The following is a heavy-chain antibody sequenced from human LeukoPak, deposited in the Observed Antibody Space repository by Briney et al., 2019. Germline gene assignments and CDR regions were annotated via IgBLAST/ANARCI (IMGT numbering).Heavy chain of an antibody. Sequence: KPSETLSLTCNVSGGSIGSRSFYWGWIRQPPGQGLEFIGSIDHSGNTNYNSSLKSRVTISADTSRNQFSLKLRSVTAADTAVYYCARRTSGGYSGYIDRWGLGTLVTVPS. J-gene: IGHJ5*02. V-gene: IGHV4-39*01. D-gene: IGHD5-12*01. CDR3: ARRTSGGYSGYIDR. CDR2: IDHSGNT. CDR1: GGSIGSRSFY.